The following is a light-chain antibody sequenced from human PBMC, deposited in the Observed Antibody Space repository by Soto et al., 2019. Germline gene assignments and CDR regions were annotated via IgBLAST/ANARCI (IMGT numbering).Light chain of an antibody. V-gene: IGLV2-14*01. CDR2: EVS. CDR3: SSYTSISTYV. CDR1: SSDVGGYNY. J-gene: IGLJ1*01. Sequence: QSALTQPASVSGSPGQSITISCTGTSSDVGGYNYVSWYQQHPGKAPKLMISEVSNRPSGVSNRFSGSKSANTASLTISGPQAEEEADYYCSSYTSISTYVFGPGTNPTVL.